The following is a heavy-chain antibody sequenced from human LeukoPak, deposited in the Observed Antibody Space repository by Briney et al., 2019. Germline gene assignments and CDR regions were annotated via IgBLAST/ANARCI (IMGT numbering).Heavy chain of an antibody. Sequence: GGSLRLSCAASGFTVSNSYMSWVRQTPGKGLEWISVIYGEGSGGSTYYAESMKGRFTISRDNSKNTVYLQMNSLRAEDTAVYFCARVQFVEFFDYWGQGTLVTVSS. V-gene: IGHV3-53*01. CDR1: GFTVSNSY. D-gene: IGHD2-21*01. J-gene: IGHJ4*02. CDR2: IYGEGSGGST. CDR3: ARVQFVEFFDY.